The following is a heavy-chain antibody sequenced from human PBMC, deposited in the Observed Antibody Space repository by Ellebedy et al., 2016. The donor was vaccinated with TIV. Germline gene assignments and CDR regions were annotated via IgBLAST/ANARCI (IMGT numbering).Heavy chain of an antibody. V-gene: IGHV3-73*01. CDR2: IRSKANSYAP. CDR3: TRHERISVVPAAGYYYGMDV. D-gene: IGHD2-2*01. Sequence: PGGSLRLSCAASGFTFSGSAMHWVRQASGKGLEWVGRIRSKANSYAPAYAASVKVRFTISRDDSKNTEYLQMNSLKTEYTAVYYCTRHERISVVPAAGYYYGMDVWGQGTTVTVSS. CDR1: GFTFSGSA. J-gene: IGHJ6*02.